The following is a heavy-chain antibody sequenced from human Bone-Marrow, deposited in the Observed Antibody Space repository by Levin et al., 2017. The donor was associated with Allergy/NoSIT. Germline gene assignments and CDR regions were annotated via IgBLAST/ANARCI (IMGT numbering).Heavy chain of an antibody. Sequence: GESLKISCKGSGYSFTSYWISWVRQMPGKGLEWMGRIDPSDSYTNYSPSFQGHVTISADKSISTAYLQWSSLKASDTAMYYCARPTVKYSSGWYRFDIWGQGTMVTVSS. V-gene: IGHV5-10-1*01. CDR1: GYSFTSYW. D-gene: IGHD6-19*01. CDR3: ARPTVKYSSGWYRFDI. CDR2: IDPSDSYT. J-gene: IGHJ3*02.